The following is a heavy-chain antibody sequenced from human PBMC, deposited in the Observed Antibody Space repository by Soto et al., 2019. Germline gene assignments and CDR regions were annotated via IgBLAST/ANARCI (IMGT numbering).Heavy chain of an antibody. Sequence: QVQLVESGGGVVQPGRSLRLSCAASGFTFSSYAMHWVRQAPGKGLEWVAVISYDGSNKYYADSVKGRFTISRDNSKNTLYLQMNSLRAEDTAVYYCARDFVLVPAAHYYYGMDVWGKGTTVTVCS. J-gene: IGHJ6*04. CDR3: ARDFVLVPAAHYYYGMDV. CDR2: ISYDGSNK. CDR1: GFTFSSYA. D-gene: IGHD2-2*01. V-gene: IGHV3-30-3*01.